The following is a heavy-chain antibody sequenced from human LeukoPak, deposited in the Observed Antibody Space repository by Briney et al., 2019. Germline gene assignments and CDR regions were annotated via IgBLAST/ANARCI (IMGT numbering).Heavy chain of an antibody. CDR1: GFTSSNYW. D-gene: IGHD3-22*01. CDR3: VRNFHFEKGGYYRHFDY. Sequence: GWSLRLSCGASGFTSSNYWIHCVLRVQRKRLKWVSHIKTDGTSTSYAETVKGRCTISRDNAKNTLYLQKTSLRAEDTAVYYCVRNFHFEKGGYYRHFDYWSQGILVTVSS. V-gene: IGHV3-74*01. J-gene: IGHJ4*02. CDR2: IKTDGTST.